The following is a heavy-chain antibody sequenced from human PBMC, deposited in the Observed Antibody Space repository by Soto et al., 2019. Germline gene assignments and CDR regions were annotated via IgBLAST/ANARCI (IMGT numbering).Heavy chain of an antibody. CDR3: ARGESIRPRPGVDV. J-gene: IGHJ4*02. Sequence: GGSLRLSCAASLFTFSRHSMNWVRQAPGKGLEWVSSVSGDSGNIFYADPVKGRFTISRDNSNNLLYLQMNYLRAEDTAVYYSARGESIRPRPGVDVWGQGDLVTVSS. CDR1: LFTFSRHS. D-gene: IGHD6-6*01. CDR2: VSGDSGNI. V-gene: IGHV3-21*01.